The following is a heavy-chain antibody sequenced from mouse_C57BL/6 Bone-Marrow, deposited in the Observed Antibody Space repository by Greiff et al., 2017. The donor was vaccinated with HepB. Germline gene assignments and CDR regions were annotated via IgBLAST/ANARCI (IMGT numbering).Heavy chain of an antibody. J-gene: IGHJ3*01. CDR2: ISSGSSTI. V-gene: IGHV5-17*01. D-gene: IGHD2-2*01. Sequence: EVQGVESGGGLVKPGGSLKLSCAASGFTFSDYGMHWVRQAPEKGLEWVAYISSGSSTIYYADTVKGRFTISRDNAKNTLFLQMTILRSEDTAMYYCARRGVYYGYDGTLELGGVFAYWGQGTLVTVSA. CDR1: GFTFSDYG. CDR3: ARRGVYYGYDGTLELGGVFAY.